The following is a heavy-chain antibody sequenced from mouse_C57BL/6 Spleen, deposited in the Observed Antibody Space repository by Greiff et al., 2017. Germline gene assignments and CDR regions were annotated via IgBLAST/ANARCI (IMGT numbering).Heavy chain of an antibody. CDR2: ISDGGSYT. Sequence: DVQLVESGGGLVKPGGSLKLSCAASGFTFSSYAMSWVRQTPEKRLEWVATISDGGSYTYYPDNVKGRFTISRDNAKNNLYLQMSHLKSEDTAMYYCARERLLYSNYVNYFDYWGQGTTLTVSS. V-gene: IGHV5-4*01. D-gene: IGHD2-5*01. CDR1: GFTFSSYA. J-gene: IGHJ2*01. CDR3: ARERLLYSNYVNYFDY.